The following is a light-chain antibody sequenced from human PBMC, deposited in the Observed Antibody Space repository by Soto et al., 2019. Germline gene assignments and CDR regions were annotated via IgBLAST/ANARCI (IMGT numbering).Light chain of an antibody. J-gene: IGKJ1*01. CDR1: QGISSY. CDR3: QQYYSYPWT. V-gene: IGKV1-8*01. Sequence: AIRMTQSPSSFSASTGDSVTITCRASQGISSYLAWYQQKPGKAPKLMIYAASTLQSGVPSRFSGSGSGTDFTLTIGCLQSEDFATYYCQQYYSYPWTFGQGTKVEIK. CDR2: AAS.